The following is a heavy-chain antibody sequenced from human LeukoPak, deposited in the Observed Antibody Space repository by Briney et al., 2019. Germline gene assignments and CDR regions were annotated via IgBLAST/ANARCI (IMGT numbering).Heavy chain of an antibody. CDR2: INPNSGGT. CDR1: GYTFTGYH. CDR3: AKGRVVAGTKSLMYHWLDP. V-gene: IGHV1-2*02. D-gene: IGHD6-19*01. Sequence: ASVKVSCKTSGYTFTGYHLHWVRQAPGQGLEWMGWINPNSGGTKYAQKFQGRVTMTRDTSINTVYVGLSRLSSDDTAVYYCAKGRVVAGTKSLMYHWLDPWGQGTLVTVSS. J-gene: IGHJ5*02.